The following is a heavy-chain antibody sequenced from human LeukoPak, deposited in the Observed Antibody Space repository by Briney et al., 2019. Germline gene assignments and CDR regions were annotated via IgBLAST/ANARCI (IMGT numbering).Heavy chain of an antibody. D-gene: IGHD3-22*01. CDR3: ARHSYYYDSSGYYYPDDY. Sequence: GESLKISWKGSGYSFTSYWIGWVRQMPGKGLEWMGIIYPGDSDTRYSPSFQSQVTISADKSISTAYLQWSSLKASATAMYYCARHSYYYDSSGYYYPDDYWGQGTLVTVSS. CDR2: IYPGDSDT. V-gene: IGHV5-51*01. J-gene: IGHJ4*02. CDR1: GYSFTSYW.